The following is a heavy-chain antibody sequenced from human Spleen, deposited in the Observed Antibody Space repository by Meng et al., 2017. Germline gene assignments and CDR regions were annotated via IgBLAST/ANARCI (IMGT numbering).Heavy chain of an antibody. V-gene: IGHV1-2*06. CDR3: ARDEDISAAGKLFGDY. CDR2: IDPNNDHT. J-gene: IGHJ4*02. D-gene: IGHD6-13*01. Sequence: VQLVPSGAEVKKAGASVKLSCKPSGYTFAAYWIHWLRQAPGQGLEWMGRIDPNNDHTQYAQNFQGRVTMTSDTSISTVYMELNGLRSDDTAVYYCARDEDISAAGKLFGDYWGQGTLVTVSS. CDR1: GYTFAAYW.